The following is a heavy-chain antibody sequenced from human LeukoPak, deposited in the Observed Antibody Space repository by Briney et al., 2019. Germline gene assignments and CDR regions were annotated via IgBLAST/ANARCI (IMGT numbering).Heavy chain of an antibody. CDR3: TSGMDV. J-gene: IGHJ6*02. D-gene: IGHD5-12*01. V-gene: IGHV3-23*01. CDR1: GFTFSSYA. CDR2: VNASGAGA. Sequence: QAGGSLRLSCAASGFTFSSYAMSWVRQAPGEGLEWVSAVNASGAGAFYADSVRGRFIISRDNSKKMVFLQMDSLRVEDTAVYYCTSGMDVWGQGTTVIVSS.